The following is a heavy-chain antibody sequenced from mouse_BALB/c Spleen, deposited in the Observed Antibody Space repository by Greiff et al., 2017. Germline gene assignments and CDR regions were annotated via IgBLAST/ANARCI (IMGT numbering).Heavy chain of an antibody. CDR3: ARDQTGYFDY. D-gene: IGHD4-1*01. CDR1: GFTFSDYG. Sequence: EVQLVESGGGLVQPGGSRKLSCAASGFTFSDYGMAWVRQAPGKGPEWVAFISNLAYSIYYADTVTGRFTISRENAKNTLYLEMSSLRSEDTAMYYCARDQTGYFDYWGQGTTLTVSS. V-gene: IGHV5-15*02. J-gene: IGHJ2*01. CDR2: ISNLAYSI.